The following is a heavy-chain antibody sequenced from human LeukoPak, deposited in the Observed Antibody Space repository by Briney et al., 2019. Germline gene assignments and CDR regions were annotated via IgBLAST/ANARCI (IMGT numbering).Heavy chain of an antibody. V-gene: IGHV1-69*04. CDR1: GGTFSSYA. Sequence: ASVKVSCKASGGTFSSYAISWVRQAPGQGLEWMGRIIPILGIANYAQKFQGRVTITADKSTSTAYMELSSLRSEDTAVYYCAGDYYDFWSGHPNYFDYWGQGTLVTVSS. D-gene: IGHD3-3*01. J-gene: IGHJ4*02. CDR2: IIPILGIA. CDR3: AGDYYDFWSGHPNYFDY.